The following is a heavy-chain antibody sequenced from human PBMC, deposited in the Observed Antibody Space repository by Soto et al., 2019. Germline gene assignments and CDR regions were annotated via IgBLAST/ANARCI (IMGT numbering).Heavy chain of an antibody. J-gene: IGHJ4*02. CDR3: PRGRSGDY. CDR2: ISAHNGNT. CDR1: GYAFTTYG. Sequence: QVHLVQSGAEVKKPGASVKVSCQGSGYAFTTYGITWVRQAPGQGLEWMGWISAHNGNTNYAQKLQGRATVTRDTSTSTPYMELRSLRYAATPVYSSPRGRSGDYWGQGALFTLSS. V-gene: IGHV1-18*01.